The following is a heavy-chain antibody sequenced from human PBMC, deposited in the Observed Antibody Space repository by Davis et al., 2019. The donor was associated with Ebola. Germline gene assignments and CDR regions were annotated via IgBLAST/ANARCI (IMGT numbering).Heavy chain of an antibody. V-gene: IGHV3-53*01. CDR3: AKDTSNIWFDI. CDR2: IYSGGKK. CDR1: EFDVSSNY. D-gene: IGHD1-26*01. J-gene: IGHJ3*02. Sequence: GESLKISCAASEFDVSSNYISWVRQAPGKGLEWVSVIYSGGKKYYADSVKGRFTISRDNSKNTLYLQMNGLRVEDTAIYYCAKDTSNIWFDIWGQGTNVTVSS.